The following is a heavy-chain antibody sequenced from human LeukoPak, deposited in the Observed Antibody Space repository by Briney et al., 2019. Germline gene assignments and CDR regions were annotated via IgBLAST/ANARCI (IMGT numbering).Heavy chain of an antibody. V-gene: IGHV1-2*06. CDR1: GYTFTGYY. J-gene: IGHJ4*02. Sequence: ASVKVSCXASGYTFTGYYMHWVRQAPGQGLEWMARINPNSGGTNYAQKFQGRVTMTRDTSISTAYMELSRLRSDDTAVYYCARDQLSRRYNWNDLTPPGYWGQGTLVTVSS. CDR2: INPNSGGT. CDR3: ARDQLSRRYNWNDLTPPGY. D-gene: IGHD1-1*01.